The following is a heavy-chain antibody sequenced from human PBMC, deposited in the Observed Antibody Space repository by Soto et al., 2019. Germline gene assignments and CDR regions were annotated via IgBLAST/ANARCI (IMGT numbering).Heavy chain of an antibody. J-gene: IGHJ3*02. Sequence: PGGSLRLSCAASGFTFSSYSMNWVRQALGKGLEWVSSISSSSSYIYYADSVKGRFTISRDNAKNSLYLQMNSLRAEDTAVYYCASWPNCSGGSCYFRIAFDIWGQGTMVTVSS. CDR3: ASWPNCSGGSCYFRIAFDI. D-gene: IGHD2-15*01. V-gene: IGHV3-21*01. CDR1: GFTFSSYS. CDR2: ISSSSSYI.